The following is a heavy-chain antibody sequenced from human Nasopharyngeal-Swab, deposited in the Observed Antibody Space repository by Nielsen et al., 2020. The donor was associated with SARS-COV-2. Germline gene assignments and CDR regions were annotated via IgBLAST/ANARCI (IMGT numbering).Heavy chain of an antibody. CDR3: AAYYYGSGSGAY. CDR2: ISSDSSTI. J-gene: IGHJ4*02. Sequence: WIRQPPGKGLEWLSYISSDSSTIYYADSVKGRFTTSRDNAKNSLYLQMNSLRAEDTAVYYCAAYYYGSGSGAYWGQGTLVTVSS. V-gene: IGHV3-48*04. D-gene: IGHD3-10*01.